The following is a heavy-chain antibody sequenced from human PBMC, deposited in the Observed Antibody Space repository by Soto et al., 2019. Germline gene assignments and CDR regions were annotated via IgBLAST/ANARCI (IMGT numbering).Heavy chain of an antibody. V-gene: IGHV1-69*01. CDR1: GGTFSSYA. Sequence: QVQLVQSGAEVQKPGSSVKVSCKASGGTFSSYAISWVRQAPGQGLEWMGGIIPIFGTANYAQKFQGRVTIAADESTSTAYLALSSLRSEDTAVYYCAAAPADGYTLPCGMDVWGQGTTVTVSS. J-gene: IGHJ6*02. CDR3: AAAPADGYTLPCGMDV. D-gene: IGHD5-12*01. CDR2: IIPIFGTA.